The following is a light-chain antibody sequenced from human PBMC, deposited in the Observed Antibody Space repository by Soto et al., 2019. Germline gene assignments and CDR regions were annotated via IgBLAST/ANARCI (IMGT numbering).Light chain of an antibody. Sequence: QSVLTQPPSVSAAPGQKVTISCSGSSSNIGNNYVSWYQQLPGTAPKLLIYDNNKRPSGIPDRFSGSKSGTSATLGITGLQTGDEADEYCGTWDSSLSAWVFGGGTKLTVL. CDR2: DNN. J-gene: IGLJ3*02. V-gene: IGLV1-51*01. CDR3: GTWDSSLSAWV. CDR1: SSNIGNNY.